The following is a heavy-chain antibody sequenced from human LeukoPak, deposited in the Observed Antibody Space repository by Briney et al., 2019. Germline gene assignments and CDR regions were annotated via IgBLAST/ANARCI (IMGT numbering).Heavy chain of an antibody. CDR1: GGSYSGYY. CDR3: ARRTKYSSSWTPSYYFDY. D-gene: IGHD6-13*01. Sequence: PSETLSLTCAVYGGSYSGYYSSWIRQLPAKGLEWIGELNHSGSTNYNPSLKSRVTISVDTSKNQFSLKLSSVTAADTAVYYCARRTKYSSSWTPSYYFDYWGQGTLVTVSS. V-gene: IGHV4-34*01. CDR2: LNHSGST. J-gene: IGHJ4*02.